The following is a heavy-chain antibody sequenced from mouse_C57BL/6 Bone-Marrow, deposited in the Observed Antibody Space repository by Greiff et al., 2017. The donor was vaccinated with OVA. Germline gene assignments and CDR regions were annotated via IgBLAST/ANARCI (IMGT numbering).Heavy chain of an antibody. V-gene: IGHV5-17*01. CDR3: ARLVAYYAMDY. D-gene: IGHD1-1*01. CDR2: ISSGSSTI. J-gene: IGHJ4*01. Sequence: DVKLVESGGGLVKPGGSLKLSCAASGFTFSDYGMHWVRQAPEKGLEWVAYISSGSSTIYYADTVKGRFTISRDNAKNTLFLQMTSLRSEDTAMYYCARLVAYYAMDYWGQGTSVTVSS. CDR1: GFTFSDYG.